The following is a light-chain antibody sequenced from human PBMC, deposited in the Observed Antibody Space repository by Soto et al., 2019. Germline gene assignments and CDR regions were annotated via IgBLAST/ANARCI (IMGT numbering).Light chain of an antibody. J-gene: IGKJ3*01. Sequence: DIQMTQSPSTLSASVGDRVTITCRASQSIDRWLAWYQQKPGKAPKLLIYRASSLESCVPSRFSGGGSGTEFTLTISSLEPEDFAVYYCQHRSNWLGTFGPGTKVDIK. V-gene: IGKV1-5*03. CDR3: QHRSNWLGT. CDR1: QSIDRW. CDR2: RAS.